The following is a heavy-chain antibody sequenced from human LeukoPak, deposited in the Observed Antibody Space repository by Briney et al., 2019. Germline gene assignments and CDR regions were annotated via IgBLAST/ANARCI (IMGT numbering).Heavy chain of an antibody. Sequence: SVKVSCKASGGTFSSYAISWVRQAPGQGLEWMGRIIPIFGTANYAQKFQGRVTITTDESTSTAYMELSSLRSEDTAVYYCARESGIAVAGLDYWGQGTLVTVSP. V-gene: IGHV1-69*05. D-gene: IGHD6-19*01. CDR1: GGTFSSYA. CDR3: ARESGIAVAGLDY. CDR2: IIPIFGTA. J-gene: IGHJ4*02.